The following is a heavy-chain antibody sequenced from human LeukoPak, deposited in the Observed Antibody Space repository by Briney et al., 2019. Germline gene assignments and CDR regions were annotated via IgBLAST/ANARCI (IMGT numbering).Heavy chain of an antibody. V-gene: IGHV3-21*01. CDR1: GFTFSDYT. J-gene: IGHJ4*02. CDR3: ARAIAVAGPYYFDY. D-gene: IGHD6-19*01. Sequence: GGSLRLSCAASGFTFSDYTMNWVRQAPGKGLEWVSSIGSVTTYIYYADSLKGRFTISRANAKNSLYLQMDSRRAEDTAIYFCARAIAVAGPYYFDYWGQGTLVTVSS. CDR2: IGSVTTYI.